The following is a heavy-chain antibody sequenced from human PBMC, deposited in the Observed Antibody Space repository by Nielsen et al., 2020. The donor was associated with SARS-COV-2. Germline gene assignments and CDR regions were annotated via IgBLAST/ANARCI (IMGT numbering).Heavy chain of an antibody. Sequence: ASVKVSCKASGYTFTSYGISWVRQAPGQGLEWIGWISAYNGNTNYAQKLQGRVTMTTDTSTSTAYMELRSLRSDDTAVYYCARVEQQLPYNWFDPWGQGTLVTVSS. CDR1: GYTFTSYG. CDR3: ARVEQQLPYNWFDP. D-gene: IGHD6-13*01. CDR2: ISAYNGNT. J-gene: IGHJ5*02. V-gene: IGHV1-18*01.